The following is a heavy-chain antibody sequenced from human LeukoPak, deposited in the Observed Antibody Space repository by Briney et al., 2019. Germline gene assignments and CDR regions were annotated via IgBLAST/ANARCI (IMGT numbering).Heavy chain of an antibody. CDR1: GYSFTSHW. V-gene: IGHV5-51*01. CDR2: IYPRDSNT. CDR3: ARASLTDYYYYYMDV. Sequence: GESLKISCKGSGYGSGYSFTSHWIAWVRQMPGKGLEWMGIIYPRDSNTIYSPSFQGQVTISVDTSKNRFSLKLSSVTAADTAVYYCARASLTDYYYYYMDVWGKGTTVTVSS. J-gene: IGHJ6*03. D-gene: IGHD4-11*01.